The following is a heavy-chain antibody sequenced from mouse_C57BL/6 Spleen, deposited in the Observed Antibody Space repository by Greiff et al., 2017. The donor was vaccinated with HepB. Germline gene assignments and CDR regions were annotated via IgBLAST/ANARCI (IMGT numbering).Heavy chain of an antibody. Sequence: EVMLVESGTVLARPGASVKMSCKTSGYTFTSYWMHWVKQRPGQGLEWIGAIYPGNSDTSYNQKFKGKAKLTAVTSASTAYMELSSLTNEDSAVYYCTRSYGSSYYYAMDYWGQGTSVTVSS. CDR1: GYTFTSYW. CDR3: TRSYGSSYYYAMDY. D-gene: IGHD1-1*01. CDR2: IYPGNSDT. J-gene: IGHJ4*01. V-gene: IGHV1-5*01.